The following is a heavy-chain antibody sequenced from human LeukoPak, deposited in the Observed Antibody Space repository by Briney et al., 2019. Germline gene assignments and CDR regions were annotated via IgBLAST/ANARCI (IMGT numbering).Heavy chain of an antibody. J-gene: IGHJ3*02. V-gene: IGHV2-5*01. CDR2: ICWNDDK. CDR3: AQIATYYYDSSGYPLELCDI. CDR1: GFSLSTSAVG. D-gene: IGHD3-22*01. Sequence: NESGPTLVNPTQTLTLTCTFSGFSLSTSAVGVGWIRQPPGKALEWLALICWNDDKRYSPYLKSRLTITKDTTKNQVVHTMTNMDPVDTPTYYCAQIATYYYDSSGYPLELCDIWGQGTMVTVSS.